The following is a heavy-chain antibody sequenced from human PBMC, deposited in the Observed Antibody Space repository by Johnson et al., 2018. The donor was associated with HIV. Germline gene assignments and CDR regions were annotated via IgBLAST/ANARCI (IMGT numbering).Heavy chain of an antibody. D-gene: IGHD3-16*02. CDR3: AKDRDYVWGSYRQQLGNDEGLWAFDI. Sequence: QVQLVESGGGLVQPGGSLRLSCAASGFSFSDYYMSWIRQAPGKGLEWVSYISSSGSTIYYADSVKGRFTLSRDNAKNSLFLQMHSLRVEDTAIYYCAKDRDYVWGSYRQQLGNDEGLWAFDIWGQGTMVTVSS. CDR2: ISSSGSTI. CDR1: GFSFSDYY. V-gene: IGHV3-11*01. J-gene: IGHJ3*02.